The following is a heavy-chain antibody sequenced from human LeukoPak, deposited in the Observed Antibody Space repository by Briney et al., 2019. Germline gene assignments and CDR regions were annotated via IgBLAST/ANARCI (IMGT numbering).Heavy chain of an antibody. Sequence: PSETLSHTRTVSGGSISSYYWSWIRQPPGRGLEWIGYIYYSGSTNYNPSLKSRVTISVDTSKNQFSLKLSSVTAADTAVYYCARHVNTIVRARPKGGFDYWGQGTLVTVSS. CDR3: ARHVNTIVRARPKGGFDY. CDR2: IYYSGST. V-gene: IGHV4-59*08. D-gene: IGHD2-8*01. J-gene: IGHJ4*02. CDR1: GGSISSYY.